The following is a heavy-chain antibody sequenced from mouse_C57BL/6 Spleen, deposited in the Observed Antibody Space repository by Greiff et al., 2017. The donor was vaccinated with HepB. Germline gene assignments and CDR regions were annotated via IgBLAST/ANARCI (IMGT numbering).Heavy chain of an antibody. Sequence: QVQLKESGPELVKPGASVKISCKASGYAFSSSWMNWVKQRPGKGLEWIGRIYPGDGDTNYNGKFKGKATLTADKSSSTAYMQLSSLTSEDSAVYFCARSGAYYSNYEDYWGQGTTLTVSS. CDR1: GYAFSSSW. J-gene: IGHJ2*01. D-gene: IGHD2-5*01. CDR2: IYPGDGDT. V-gene: IGHV1-82*01. CDR3: ARSGAYYSNYEDY.